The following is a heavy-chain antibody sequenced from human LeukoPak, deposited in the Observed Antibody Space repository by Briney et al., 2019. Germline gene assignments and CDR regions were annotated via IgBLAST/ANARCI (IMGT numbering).Heavy chain of an antibody. Sequence: PGGSLRLSCAASGITFSSYAMHWVRQAPGKGLEWVAVISYDGSNKYYADSVKGRFTISRDNSKNTLYLQMNSLRAEDTAVYYFTKYQESVIGYWGLGTLDTVSS. CDR1: GITFSSYA. CDR3: TKYQESVIGY. V-gene: IGHV3-30*18. CDR2: ISYDGSNK. J-gene: IGHJ4*01. D-gene: IGHD2/OR15-2a*01.